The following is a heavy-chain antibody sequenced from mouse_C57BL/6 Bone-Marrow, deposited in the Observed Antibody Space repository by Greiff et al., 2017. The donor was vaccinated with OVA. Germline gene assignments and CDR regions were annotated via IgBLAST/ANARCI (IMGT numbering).Heavy chain of an antibody. D-gene: IGHD1-1*01. CDR1: GYTFTNYW. V-gene: IGHV1-63*01. Sequence: QVHVKQSGAELVRPGTSVKMSCKASGYTFTNYWIGWAKQRPGHGLEWIGDIYPGGGYTNYNEKFKGKATLTADKSSSTAYMQFSSLTSEDSAIYYCATYYGSSWDYWGQGTTLTVSS. J-gene: IGHJ2*01. CDR3: ATYYGSSWDY. CDR2: IYPGGGYT.